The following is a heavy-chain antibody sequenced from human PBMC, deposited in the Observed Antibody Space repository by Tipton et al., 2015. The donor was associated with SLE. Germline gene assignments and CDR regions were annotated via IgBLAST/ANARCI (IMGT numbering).Heavy chain of an antibody. V-gene: IGHV4-38-2*02. D-gene: IGHD7-27*01. CDR1: GYSISSGYY. J-gene: IGHJ4*02. CDR3: ARDPRLNWDYGTYFDY. Sequence: TLSLTCAVSGYSISSGYYWGWIRQPPGKGLEWIGSIYHSGSTYYNPSLKSRVTISVDTSKNQFSLKLSSATAADTAVYYCARDPRLNWDYGTYFDYWGQGTLVTVSS. CDR2: IYHSGST.